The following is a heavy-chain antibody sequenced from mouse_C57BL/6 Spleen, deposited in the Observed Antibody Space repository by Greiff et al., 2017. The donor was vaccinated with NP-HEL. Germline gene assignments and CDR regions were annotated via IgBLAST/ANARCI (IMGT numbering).Heavy chain of an antibody. CDR3: ARQGGGLYYFDY. CDR2: ISSGGSYT. CDR1: GFTFSSYG. V-gene: IGHV5-6*01. Sequence: VESGGDLVKPGGSLKLSCAASGFTFSSYGMSWVRQTPDKRLEWVATISSGGSYTYYPDSVKGRFTISRDNAKNTLYLQMSSLKSEDTAMYYCARQGGGLYYFDYWGQGTTLTVSS. J-gene: IGHJ2*01. D-gene: IGHD1-1*02.